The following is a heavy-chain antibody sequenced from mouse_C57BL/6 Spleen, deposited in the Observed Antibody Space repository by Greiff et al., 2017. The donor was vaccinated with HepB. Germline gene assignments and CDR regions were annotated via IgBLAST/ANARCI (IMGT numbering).Heavy chain of an antibody. Sequence: DVMLVESGGGLVQPGESLKLSCESNEYEFPSHDMSWVRKTPEKRLELVAAINSDGGSTYYPDTMERRFIISRDNTKKTLYLQMSSLRSEDTALYYGARQRLDYCGSRDWYFDVWGTGTTVTVSS. CDR3: ARQRLDYCGSRDWYFDV. J-gene: IGHJ1*03. CDR1: EYEFPSHD. D-gene: IGHD1-1*01. CDR2: INSDGGST. V-gene: IGHV5-2*01.